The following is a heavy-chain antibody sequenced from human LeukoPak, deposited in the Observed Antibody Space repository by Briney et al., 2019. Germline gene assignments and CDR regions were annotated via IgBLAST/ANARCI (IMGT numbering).Heavy chain of an antibody. CDR3: AGGLLWFGELSPVAFDY. V-gene: IGHV1-2*02. CDR1: GYTFTGYY. J-gene: IGHJ4*02. Sequence: GASVKVSCKASGYTFTGYYMHWVRQAPGQGLEWMGWINPNSGGTNYAQKFQGRVTMTRDTSISTAYMEPSRLRSDDTAVHYCAGGLLWFGELSPVAFDYWGQGTLVTVSS. D-gene: IGHD3-10*01. CDR2: INPNSGGT.